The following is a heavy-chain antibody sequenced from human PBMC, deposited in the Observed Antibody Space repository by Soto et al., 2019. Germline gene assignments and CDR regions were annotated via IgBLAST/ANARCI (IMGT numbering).Heavy chain of an antibody. CDR3: ARGPYGEYFQH. D-gene: IGHD2-8*01. Sequence: LSLPGAVYGGSFSGYYWSWIRQPPGKGLEWIGEINHSGSTNYNPSLKSRVTISVDTSKNQFSLKLSSVTAADTAVYYCARGPYGEYFQHWGQRTLVTVSS. V-gene: IGHV4-34*01. CDR1: GGSFSGYY. CDR2: INHSGST. J-gene: IGHJ1*01.